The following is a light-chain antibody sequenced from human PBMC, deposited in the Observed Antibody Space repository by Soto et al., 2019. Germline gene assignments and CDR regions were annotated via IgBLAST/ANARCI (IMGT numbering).Light chain of an antibody. J-gene: IGKJ1*01. CDR3: QQYESYSPT. CDR1: QSISSW. CDR2: HAS. Sequence: DIQMTKSPSTLSASVGDRVTITCRASQSISSWLAWYQQKPGKAPRLLIYHASNLESGVPSRISGSGAGTEFTLIISSLQPEDVAIYYCQQYESYSPTFGQGTKVDI. V-gene: IGKV1-5*01.